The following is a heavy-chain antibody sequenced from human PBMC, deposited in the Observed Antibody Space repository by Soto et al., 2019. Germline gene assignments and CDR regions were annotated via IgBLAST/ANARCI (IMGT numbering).Heavy chain of an antibody. CDR1: GFTSRSYG. CDR2: VSAGGDIT. J-gene: IGHJ6*02. Sequence: EVQLLESGGGLEQPGGSLRLSCAASGFTSRSYGMSWVRQAPGKGLEWVSGVSAGGDITYYTSSVKGRFTISRDNSRNTLYLQMNSLSAEDTAVYYCAKGDAMDVWGQGTTVTVSS. CDR3: AKGDAMDV. V-gene: IGHV3-23*01.